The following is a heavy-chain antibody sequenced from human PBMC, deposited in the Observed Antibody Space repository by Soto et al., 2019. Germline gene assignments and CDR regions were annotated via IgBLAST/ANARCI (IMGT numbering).Heavy chain of an antibody. J-gene: IGHJ4*02. CDR1: GYTFTSYG. CDR3: ARGEYDFWSGYYTPPNLDY. V-gene: IGHV1-18*01. CDR2: ISAYNGNT. Sequence: ASVKVSCKASGYTFTSYGISRVRQAPGQGLEWMGWISAYNGNTNYAQKLQGRVTMTTDTSTSTAYMELRSLRSDDTAVYYCARGEYDFWSGYYTPPNLDYWGQGTLVTVSS. D-gene: IGHD3-3*01.